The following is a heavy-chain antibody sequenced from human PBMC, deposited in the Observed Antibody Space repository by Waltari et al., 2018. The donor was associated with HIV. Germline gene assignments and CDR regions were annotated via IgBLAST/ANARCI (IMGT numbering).Heavy chain of an antibody. CDR3: ARASISPRWFGSPGDY. V-gene: IGHV1-46*01. Sequence: QVHVVRSGAEVQTHGAAVKVSCKASGYTFSSHSPHWVRQAPGQGLEWMGIINPSGGSTSYAQKFQGRVTMTRDTSTSTVYMELSSLRSEDTAVYYCARASISPRWFGSPGDYWGQGTLVTVSS. CDR1: GYTFSSHS. CDR2: INPSGGST. D-gene: IGHD3-10*01. J-gene: IGHJ4*02.